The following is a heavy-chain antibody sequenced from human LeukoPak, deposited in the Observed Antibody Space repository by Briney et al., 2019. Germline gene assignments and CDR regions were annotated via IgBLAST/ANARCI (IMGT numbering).Heavy chain of an antibody. V-gene: IGHV1-2*02. D-gene: IGHD3-3*01. CDR3: ARLSGYFPDYYYYYMDV. CDR2: INPNSGGT. CDR1: GYTFTGYY. J-gene: IGHJ6*03. Sequence: ASVKVSCKVSGYTFTGYYMHWVRQAPGQGLEWMGWINPNSGGTNYAQKFQGRVTMTRDTSISTAYMELSRLRSDDTAVYYCARLSGYFPDYYYYYMDVWGKGTTVTVSS.